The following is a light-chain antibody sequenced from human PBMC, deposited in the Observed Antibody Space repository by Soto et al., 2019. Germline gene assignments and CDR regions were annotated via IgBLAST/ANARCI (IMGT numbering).Light chain of an antibody. Sequence: IVMTQSPATLSVSPGERANLSCRAIQSVGTKLAWYQQTPGQAPRLLIYGESNRATGVPARISGSVSGTDFTPNIASLQSEDFAVYYRQQYSSXLWTFGQGTK. CDR1: QSVGTK. J-gene: IGKJ1*01. V-gene: IGKV3-15*01. CDR3: QQYSSXLWT. CDR2: GES.